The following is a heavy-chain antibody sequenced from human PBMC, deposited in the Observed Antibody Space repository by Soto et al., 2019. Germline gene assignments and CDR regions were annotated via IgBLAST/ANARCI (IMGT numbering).Heavy chain of an antibody. V-gene: IGHV1-46*01. D-gene: IGHD3-22*01. CDR3: ARERLHITMIVVPSYNWFDP. CDR2: INPSGGST. CDR1: GYTFTSYY. Sequence: ASVKVSCKASGYTFTSYYMHWVRQAPGQGLEWMGIINPSGGSTSYAQKFQGRVTMTRDTSTSTVYMELSSLRSEDTAVYYCARERLHITMIVVPSYNWFDPWGQGTLVTVYS. J-gene: IGHJ5*02.